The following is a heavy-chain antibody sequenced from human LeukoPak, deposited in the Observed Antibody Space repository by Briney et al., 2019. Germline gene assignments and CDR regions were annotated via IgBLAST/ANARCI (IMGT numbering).Heavy chain of an antibody. CDR1: GFTFSSYG. CDR2: IWYGGSNK. J-gene: IGHJ6*02. V-gene: IGHV3-30*02. D-gene: IGHD1-26*01. Sequence: GGSLRLSCAASGFTFSSYGMHWVRQAPGKGLEWVAVIWYGGSNKYYADSVKGRFTISRDNAKNTLYLQMNSLRAEDTALYYCAKDMGAMVRGYYYYYGMDVWGQGTTVTVSS. CDR3: AKDMGAMVRGYYYYYGMDV.